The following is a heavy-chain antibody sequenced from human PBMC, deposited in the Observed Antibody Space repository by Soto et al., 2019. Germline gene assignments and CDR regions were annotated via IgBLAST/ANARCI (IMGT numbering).Heavy chain of an antibody. CDR1: GFTFDDYA. CDR2: ISWNSGSI. Sequence: EVQLVESGGGLVQPGRSLRLSCAASGFTFDDYAMHWVRQAPGKGLEWVSGISWNSGSIGYADSVKGRFTISRDNAKNSLYLQMNSLRAEDTALYYCAKEYVVSGWGFDFDYWGQGTLVTVSS. CDR3: AKEYVVSGWGFDFDY. V-gene: IGHV3-9*01. D-gene: IGHD6-19*01. J-gene: IGHJ4*02.